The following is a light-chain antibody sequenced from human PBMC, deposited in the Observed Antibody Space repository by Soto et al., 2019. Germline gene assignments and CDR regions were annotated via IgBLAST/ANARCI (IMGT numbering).Light chain of an antibody. Sequence: EIQMTQSPSTLSASVGDRVTITCRASQSISTHLAWYQQKPGKAPEVLIYDASTLESGVPSRFSGGGSGTKFTLTISSLQPDDFATYYCQQYSSNLYTFGQGTKLDIK. CDR1: QSISTH. J-gene: IGKJ2*01. CDR2: DAS. V-gene: IGKV1-5*01. CDR3: QQYSSNLYT.